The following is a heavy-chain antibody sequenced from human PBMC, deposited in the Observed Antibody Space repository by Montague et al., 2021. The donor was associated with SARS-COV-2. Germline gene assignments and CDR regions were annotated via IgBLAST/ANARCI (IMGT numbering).Heavy chain of an antibody. J-gene: IGHJ4*02. Sequence: SETLSLTCTVSGGSISSSSYYWSWIRQPPGKGLEWIGNIYYSGSTYYNPSLKSRVTISVDTSKNQFSLKLSSVTAADTAVYYCARRESMVRGVIITFSSPFDYWGQGTLVTVSS. CDR1: GGSISSSSYY. D-gene: IGHD3-10*01. CDR3: ARRESMVRGVIITFSSPFDY. CDR2: IYYSGST. V-gene: IGHV4-39*01.